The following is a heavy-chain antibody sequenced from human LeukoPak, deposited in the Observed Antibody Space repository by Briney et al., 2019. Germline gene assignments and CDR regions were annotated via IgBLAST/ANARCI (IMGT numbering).Heavy chain of an antibody. D-gene: IGHD3-16*02. CDR2: TYYRSKWYN. CDR3: ARDNFADHRDFDY. Sequence: SQTLLLTCAISGDSVSSSSTAWNWIRQSPSRGLEWLGRTYYRSKWYNDYAVSVKSRITINPDTSKNQFSLHLNSLTPEDTAVYFCARDNFADHRDFDYWGQGTLVTVSS. J-gene: IGHJ4*02. CDR1: GDSVSSSSTA. V-gene: IGHV6-1*01.